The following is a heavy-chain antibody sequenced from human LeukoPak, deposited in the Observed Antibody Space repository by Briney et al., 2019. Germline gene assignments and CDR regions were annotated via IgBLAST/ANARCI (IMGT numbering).Heavy chain of an antibody. CDR1: GFTFSSYW. D-gene: IGHD1-26*01. CDR3: ASFYSGSTGY. CDR2: INHSGST. J-gene: IGHJ4*02. V-gene: IGHV4-34*01. Sequence: GSLRLSCAASGFTFSSYWMSWVRQAPGKGLEWIGEINHSGSTNYNPSLKSRVTISVDTSKNQFSLKLSSVAAADTAVYYCASFYSGSTGYWGQGTLVTVSS.